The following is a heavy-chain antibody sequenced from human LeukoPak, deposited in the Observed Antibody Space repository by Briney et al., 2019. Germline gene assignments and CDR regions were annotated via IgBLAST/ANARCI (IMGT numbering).Heavy chain of an antibody. V-gene: IGHV3-30-3*01. Sequence: SLRLSCAASGFTFSSYAMHWVCKAQGQGLEWEAVISNDGSNRYYDNSAQGRFTIFRDNSKNTLYLQMNSLRAEDTAVYYCARDVGGLIAAAGGYNYYYYYGMDVWGQGTTVTVSS. J-gene: IGHJ6*02. CDR1: GFTFSSYA. CDR2: ISNDGSNR. D-gene: IGHD6-13*01. CDR3: ARDVGGLIAAAGGYNYYYYYGMDV.